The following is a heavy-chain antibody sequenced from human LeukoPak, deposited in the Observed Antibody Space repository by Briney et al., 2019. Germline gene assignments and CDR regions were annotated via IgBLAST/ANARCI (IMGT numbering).Heavy chain of an antibody. J-gene: IGHJ5*02. Sequence: PGRSLRLSCAASGFTFSSYGMHWVRQAPGKGLEWVAVISYDGSNKYYADSVKGRFTISRDNAKNSLYLQMDSLRAEDTAVYYCAREMLAAVAAQSWGQGTLVTVSS. CDR1: GFTFSSYG. CDR3: AREMLAAVAAQS. D-gene: IGHD6-19*01. V-gene: IGHV3-30*03. CDR2: ISYDGSNK.